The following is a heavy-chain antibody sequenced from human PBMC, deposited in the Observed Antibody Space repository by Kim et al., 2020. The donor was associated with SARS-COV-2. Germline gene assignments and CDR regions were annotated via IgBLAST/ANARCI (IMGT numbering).Heavy chain of an antibody. D-gene: IGHD6-13*01. CDR2: ISSSSSTI. CDR1: GFTFSSYS. J-gene: IGHJ6*02. V-gene: IGHV3-48*02. CDR3: ARDWGSSWYSGYYYYYGMDV. Sequence: GGSLRLSCAASGFTFSSYSMNWVRQAPGKGLEWVSYISSSSSTIYYADSVKGRFTISRDNAKNSLYLQMNSLRDEDTAGYYCARDWGSSWYSGYYYYYGMDVWGQGTTVTVSS.